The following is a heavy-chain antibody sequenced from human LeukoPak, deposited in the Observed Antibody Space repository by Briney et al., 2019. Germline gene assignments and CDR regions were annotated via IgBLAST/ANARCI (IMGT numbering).Heavy chain of an antibody. V-gene: IGHV3-33*01. CDR3: ARYYCSGGSCRPDYGMDV. Sequence: GGSLRLSCEASGFTFSSYGMHWVRQAPGKGLEWVAVIWYDGSNKYYADSVKGRFTISRDNSKNTLYLQMNSLRAEDTAVYYCARYYCSGGSCRPDYGMDVWGQGTTATVSS. D-gene: IGHD2-15*01. CDR1: GFTFSSYG. J-gene: IGHJ6*02. CDR2: IWYDGSNK.